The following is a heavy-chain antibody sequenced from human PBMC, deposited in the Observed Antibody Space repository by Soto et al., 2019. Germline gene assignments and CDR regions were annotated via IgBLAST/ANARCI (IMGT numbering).Heavy chain of an antibody. CDR3: ARAKPPYCTNGVCYTGFDY. CDR2: IYTSGST. J-gene: IGHJ4*02. Sequence: SETLSLTCTVSGGSISSYYWSWIRQPAGKGLEWIGRIYTSGSTNYNPSLKSRVTMSVDTSKNQFSLKLSSVTAADTAVYYCARAKPPYCTNGVCYTGFDYWGQGTLVTVSS. D-gene: IGHD2-8*01. V-gene: IGHV4-4*07. CDR1: GGSISSYY.